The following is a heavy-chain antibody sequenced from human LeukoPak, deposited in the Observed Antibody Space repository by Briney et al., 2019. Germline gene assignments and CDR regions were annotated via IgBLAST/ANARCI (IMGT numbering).Heavy chain of an antibody. V-gene: IGHV4-4*02. Sequence: SETLSLTCAVSGGSISSNNWWSWVRQPPGKGLEWIGEIYHSGSTNYNPSLKSRVAISVDKSKKQFSLKLSSVTAADTAVYYCATNSIGYCSGGSCYQVSDYWGQGTLVTVSS. D-gene: IGHD2-15*01. CDR1: GGSISSNNW. J-gene: IGHJ4*02. CDR3: ATNSIGYCSGGSCYQVSDY. CDR2: IYHSGST.